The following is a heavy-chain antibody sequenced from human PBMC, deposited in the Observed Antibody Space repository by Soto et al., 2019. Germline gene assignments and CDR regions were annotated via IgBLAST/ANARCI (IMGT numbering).Heavy chain of an antibody. J-gene: IGHJ6*03. V-gene: IGHV4-31*03. Sequence: QVQLQESGPGLVKPSETLSLTCTVSGGSVSSGAFYWSWIRQHPGKGLEWIGYIHYTGGTYYNPSLKSRITMSLAASRSQFSLKLTSVTAADTAVYYCAREGAGTIDFPTDLYYFYYMDVWGRGTTVTVSS. CDR2: IHYTGGT. CDR1: GGSVSSGAFY. CDR3: AREGAGTIDFPTDLYYFYYMDV. D-gene: IGHD1-1*01.